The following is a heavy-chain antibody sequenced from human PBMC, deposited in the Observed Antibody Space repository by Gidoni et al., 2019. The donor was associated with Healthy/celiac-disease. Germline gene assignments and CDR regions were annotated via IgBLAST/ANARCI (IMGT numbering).Heavy chain of an antibody. V-gene: IGHV1-69*01. J-gene: IGHJ6*02. Sequence: QVQLVQSGAEVKKPGSSVKVSCKASGGTFSSYAIRWVRQAPGQGLEWMGGIIPIFGTANYAQKFQGRVTITADESTSTAYMELSSLRSEDTAVYYCASQRYCSGGSCYYYYGMDVWGQGTTVTVSS. CDR1: GGTFSSYA. CDR3: ASQRYCSGGSCYYYYGMDV. CDR2: IIPIFGTA. D-gene: IGHD2-15*01.